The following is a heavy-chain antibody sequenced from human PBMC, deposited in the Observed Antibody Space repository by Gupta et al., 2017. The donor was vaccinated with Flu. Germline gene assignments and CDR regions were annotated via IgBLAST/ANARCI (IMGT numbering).Heavy chain of an antibody. CDR2: IWYDGSNK. Sequence: QVQLVESGGGVVQPGRSLRLSCAASGFTFSSYGMHWVRQAPGKGLEWVAVIWYDGSNKYYADSVKGRFTISRDNSKNTLYLQMNSLRAEDTAVYYCAREPGYCSITSCFRGLDYWGQGTLVTVSS. V-gene: IGHV3-33*01. CDR3: AREPGYCSITSCFRGLDY. D-gene: IGHD2-2*01. J-gene: IGHJ4*02. CDR1: GFTFSSYG.